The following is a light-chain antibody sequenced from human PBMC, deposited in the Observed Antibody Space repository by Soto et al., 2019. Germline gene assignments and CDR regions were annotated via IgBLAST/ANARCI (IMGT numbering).Light chain of an antibody. J-gene: IGLJ3*02. CDR3: AAWDDSLSGWV. Sequence: QSVLTQPPSASGTPGQRVTISCSGSSSNIGSNYVFWYQQFPGTAPKVLIYRNNQRPSGVPDRFSGSKSGTSASLAISGLRSEDDADYYCAAWDDSLSGWVFGGGTKVTVL. V-gene: IGLV1-47*01. CDR2: RNN. CDR1: SSNIGSNY.